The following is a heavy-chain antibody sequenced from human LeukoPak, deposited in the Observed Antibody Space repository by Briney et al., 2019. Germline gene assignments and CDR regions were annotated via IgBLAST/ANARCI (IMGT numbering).Heavy chain of an antibody. CDR3: ARDSYGIAVDFDI. Sequence: PSETLSLTCTVSGGSIRSYYWSWIRQPPGKGLEWIGYIYYSGSTNYNPSLKSRVTISVDTSKNQFSLKLSSVTAADTAVYYCARDSYGIAVDFDIWGQGTMVTVSS. D-gene: IGHD6-19*01. CDR1: GGSIRSYY. CDR2: IYYSGST. J-gene: IGHJ3*02. V-gene: IGHV4-59*01.